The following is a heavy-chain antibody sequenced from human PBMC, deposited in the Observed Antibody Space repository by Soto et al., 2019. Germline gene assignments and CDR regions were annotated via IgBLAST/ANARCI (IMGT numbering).Heavy chain of an antibody. J-gene: IGHJ5*02. CDR3: ARHEGWTGPDQ. V-gene: IGHV4-4*02. Sequence: QVHLQESGPGLVKPSETLSLTCAVSGASIGSGGWWSWVRQPPGKGLEWIAEIFHDGNTNYSPSLKSRVTISVDQSQNQFSLNVYSVTAADTAVYYCARHEGWTGPDQWGQGTLFTVSS. D-gene: IGHD2-8*02. CDR1: GASIGSGGW. CDR2: IFHDGNT.